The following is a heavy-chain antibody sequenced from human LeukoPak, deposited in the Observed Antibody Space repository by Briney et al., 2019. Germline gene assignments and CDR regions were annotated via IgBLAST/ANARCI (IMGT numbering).Heavy chain of an antibody. Sequence: PGRSLRLSCAASGFTFSSYWMHWVRQVPGKGLVWVSRINSDGRTTRYADSVKGRFTISRDNAKNTLFLQMNSLRAEDTAVYYCAGTVGSAPEYYGSGGFAVLDYWGQGTLVTVSS. J-gene: IGHJ4*02. D-gene: IGHD3-10*01. V-gene: IGHV3-74*01. CDR2: INSDGRTT. CDR3: AGTVGSAPEYYGSGGFAVLDY. CDR1: GFTFSSYW.